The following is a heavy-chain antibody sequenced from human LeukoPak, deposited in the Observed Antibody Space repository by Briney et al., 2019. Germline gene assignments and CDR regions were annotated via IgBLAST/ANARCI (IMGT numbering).Heavy chain of an antibody. CDR2: ISGSGGST. V-gene: IGHV3-23*01. Sequence: PGGSLRLSCAASGFTFSSYAMSWVRQAPGKGLEWVSAISGSGGSTYYADSVKGRFTISRDNSKNTLYLQMNSLRAEDTAVYYCAKDVSRYSYGSGDYWGQGTLVTVSS. J-gene: IGHJ4*02. D-gene: IGHD5-18*01. CDR3: AKDVSRYSYGSGDY. CDR1: GFTFSSYA.